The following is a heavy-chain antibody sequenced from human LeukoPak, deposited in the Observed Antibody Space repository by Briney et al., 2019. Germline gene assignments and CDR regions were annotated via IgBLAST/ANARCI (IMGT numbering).Heavy chain of an antibody. Sequence: ASVKVSCKASGGTFSSYAISWVRQAPGQGLEWMGWISAYNGNTNYAQRLQGRVTMTTDTSTSTAYMELRSLRSDDTAVYYCARDRDYGDYNTQDLFVYWGQGTLVTVSS. CDR3: ARDRDYGDYNTQDLFVY. J-gene: IGHJ4*02. CDR1: GGTFSSYA. V-gene: IGHV1-18*01. D-gene: IGHD4-17*01. CDR2: ISAYNGNT.